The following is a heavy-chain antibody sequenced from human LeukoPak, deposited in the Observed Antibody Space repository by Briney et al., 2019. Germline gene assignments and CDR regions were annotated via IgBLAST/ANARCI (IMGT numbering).Heavy chain of an antibody. CDR3: ATGAIVFVY. CDR1: GSTLSKIS. Sequence: SVKVSCKPSGSTLSKISIGWVRQTPGKGVKWLGSVCLEQGTPILAQHSQGRFNINVDTATDTAYMEMSSLLSDVTAIYFCATGAIVFVYWGEGTLITVSS. CDR2: VCLEQGTP. V-gene: IGHV1-24*01. J-gene: IGHJ4*02. D-gene: IGHD3-22*01.